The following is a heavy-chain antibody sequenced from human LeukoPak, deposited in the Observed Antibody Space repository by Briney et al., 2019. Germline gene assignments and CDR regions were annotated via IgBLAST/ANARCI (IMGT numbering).Heavy chain of an antibody. CDR1: GFTFHTYA. Sequence: QPGGSLRLPCAASGFTFHTYALTWVRQAPGKGLEWVSAISGSGGGTYYADSVKGRFAISRDNSKNTLYLQMSSLRAEDTALYYCAKYNSDWYDDYWGQGTLVTVSS. CDR2: ISGSGGGT. V-gene: IGHV3-23*01. J-gene: IGHJ4*02. D-gene: IGHD6-19*01. CDR3: AKYNSDWYDDY.